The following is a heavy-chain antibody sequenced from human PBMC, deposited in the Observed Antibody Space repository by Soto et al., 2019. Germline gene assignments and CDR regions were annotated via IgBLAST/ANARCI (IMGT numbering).Heavy chain of an antibody. D-gene: IGHD6-19*01. CDR1: GYSITSGYY. Sequence: PSETLSLTCAVSGYSITSGYYWGWIRQPPGKGLECIGSVYHSGSTYYYNPSLKSRVTMSVDTSKSQFSLRLSSVTAADTAVYYCARAYSSGWVDAFDIWGQGTMVTVSS. CDR2: VYHSGSTY. V-gene: IGHV4-38-2*01. J-gene: IGHJ3*02. CDR3: ARAYSSGWVDAFDI.